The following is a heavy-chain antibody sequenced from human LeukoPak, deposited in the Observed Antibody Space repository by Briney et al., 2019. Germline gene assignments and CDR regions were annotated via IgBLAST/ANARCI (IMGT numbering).Heavy chain of an antibody. CDR2: INQDGSEK. D-gene: IGHD5-24*01. V-gene: IGHV3-7*01. Sequence: GGSLRLSCAVSGLRFGSFWMSWVRQAPGKGLEWVANINQDGSEKYFVDSVRGRFTISRDNSKNSLHLQMNTLRAEDTAVYYCAREGDGRFFDYWGQGTLVTVSS. J-gene: IGHJ4*02. CDR3: AREGDGRFFDY. CDR1: GLRFGSFW.